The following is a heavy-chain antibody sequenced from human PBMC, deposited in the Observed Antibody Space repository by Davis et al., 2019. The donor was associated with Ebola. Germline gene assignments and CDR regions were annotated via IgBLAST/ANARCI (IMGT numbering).Heavy chain of an antibody. CDR1: GFIFSSYT. Sequence: PGGSLRLSCAASGFIFSSYTMNWVRQTPGKGLEWLSYISGSSGSIFYADSVKGRFTISRDNAKNSLYLQMNSLRDEDTAVYYCTRDPSSRTAKYYFDSWGQGTLVTVSS. CDR3: TRDPSSRTAKYYFDS. J-gene: IGHJ4*02. CDR2: ISGSSGSI. V-gene: IGHV3-48*02. D-gene: IGHD6-6*01.